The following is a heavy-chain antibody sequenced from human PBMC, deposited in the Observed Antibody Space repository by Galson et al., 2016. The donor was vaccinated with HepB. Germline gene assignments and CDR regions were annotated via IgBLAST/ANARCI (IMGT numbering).Heavy chain of an antibody. Sequence: SLRLSCAASGFTFSTYAMTWVRQAPGKGLEWVSTIIGPGGGTFYADSVKGRFTISRDNSRNTLYLQINRLRAEDTAVYYCAKGAVGVGASDYWGQGTLVTVSS. D-gene: IGHD1-26*01. CDR2: IIGPGGGT. CDR3: AKGAVGVGASDY. V-gene: IGHV3-23*01. CDR1: GFTFSTYA. J-gene: IGHJ4*02.